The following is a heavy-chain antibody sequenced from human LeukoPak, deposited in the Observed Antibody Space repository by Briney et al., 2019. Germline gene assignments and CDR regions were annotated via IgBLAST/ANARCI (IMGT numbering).Heavy chain of an antibody. Sequence: GASVKVSCKASGYTFTGYYMHWLRQAPGQGLEWMGWMNPNSGNTGYAQKFQGRVTITRNTSISTAYMELSSLRSEDTAVYYCARVPHIVATIWGGYYYYYMDVWGKGTTVTVSS. CDR3: ARVPHIVATIWGGYYYYYMDV. V-gene: IGHV1-8*03. J-gene: IGHJ6*03. CDR1: GYTFTGYY. CDR2: MNPNSGNT. D-gene: IGHD5-12*01.